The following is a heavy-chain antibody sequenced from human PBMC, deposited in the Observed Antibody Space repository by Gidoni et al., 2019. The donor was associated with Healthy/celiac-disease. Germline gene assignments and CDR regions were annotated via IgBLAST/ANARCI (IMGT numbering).Heavy chain of an antibody. CDR2: IGTAGDP. CDR3: ARVHCGSGSYYKDWYFDL. D-gene: IGHD3-10*01. Sequence: EVQLVESGGGLVQPGGSLRLSCAASGFTFSSYDMHWVRQATGKGLEWVSAIGTAGDPYYPGSVKGRFTISRENAKNSLYLQMNSLRAGDTAVYYCARVHCGSGSYYKDWYFDLWGRGTLVTVSS. V-gene: IGHV3-13*05. J-gene: IGHJ2*01. CDR1: GFTFSSYD.